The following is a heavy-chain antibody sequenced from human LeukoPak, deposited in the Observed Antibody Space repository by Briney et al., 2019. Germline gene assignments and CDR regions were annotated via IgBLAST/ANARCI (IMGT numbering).Heavy chain of an antibody. V-gene: IGHV1-18*01. Sequence: GASVKVSCKASGYTFTSYGISWGRQAPGQGLEWMGWISAYNGNTNYAQKLQGRVTMTTDKSTSTAYMELRSLRSDDTAVYYCARERPDYYVSGKDAFDIWGQGTMVTVSS. J-gene: IGHJ3*02. D-gene: IGHD3-10*01. CDR2: ISAYNGNT. CDR1: GYTFTSYG. CDR3: ARERPDYYVSGKDAFDI.